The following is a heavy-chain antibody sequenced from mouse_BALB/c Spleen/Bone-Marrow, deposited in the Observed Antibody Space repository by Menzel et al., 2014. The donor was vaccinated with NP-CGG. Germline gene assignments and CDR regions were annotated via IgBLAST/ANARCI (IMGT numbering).Heavy chain of an antibody. CDR2: IHPGDGDT. CDR1: GYTFTNFW. Sequence: QVQLQQSGAELVRPGSSVKISCKASGYTFTNFWMNWVKQRPGQGLEWIGQIHPGDGDTNNNGKSKGKATLTTDKSSSTAYLQRSSLSSEDSAVYFCARVYHGNLDYWGQGTTLTVSS. CDR3: ARVYHGNLDY. V-gene: IGHV1-80*01. J-gene: IGHJ2*01. D-gene: IGHD2-1*01.